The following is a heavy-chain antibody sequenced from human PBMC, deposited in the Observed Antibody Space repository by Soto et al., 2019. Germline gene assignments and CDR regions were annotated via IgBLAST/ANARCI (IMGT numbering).Heavy chain of an antibody. CDR3: ARKVVDWQYFDY. J-gene: IGHJ4*02. V-gene: IGHV3-30-3*01. CDR2: ISVDGTKE. CDR1: GFIFNNYA. D-gene: IGHD2-15*01. Sequence: QVQLGESGGGVVQPGTSLRLSCVTSGFIFNNYALYWVRQAPGKGLAWVASISVDGTKENYADSVKGRCSISRDKSKNTLDLEMNSLRDEDTAVYYCARKVVDWQYFDYWGQGTLVTVSS.